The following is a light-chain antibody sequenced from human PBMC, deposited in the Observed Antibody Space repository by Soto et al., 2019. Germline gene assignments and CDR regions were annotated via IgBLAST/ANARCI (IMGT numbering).Light chain of an antibody. CDR3: QQYGSSPWT. CDR1: QSVSSNY. CDR2: GAS. J-gene: IGKJ1*01. V-gene: IGKV3-20*01. Sequence: EIGLTQSPGTLSLSPGERATLSCRASQSVSSNYLAWYQQKPGQAPRPLIYGASSRATGIPDRFSGSGAGTDFTLTISRLEPEDFAVYYCQQYGSSPWTVGQGTKVEIK.